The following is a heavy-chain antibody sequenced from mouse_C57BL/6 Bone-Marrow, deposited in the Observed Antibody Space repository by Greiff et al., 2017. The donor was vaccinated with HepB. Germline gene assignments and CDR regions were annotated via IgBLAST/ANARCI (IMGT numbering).Heavy chain of an antibody. D-gene: IGHD1-1*01. CDR2: IHPNSGST. CDR3: AKGCMTTVVAPGYFDY. CDR1: GYTFTSYW. J-gene: IGHJ2*01. Sequence: QVQLQQPGAELVKPGASVKLSCKASGYTFTSYWMHWVKQRPGQGLEWIGMIHPNSGSTNYNEKFKSKATLTVDKSSSTAYMQLSSLTSEDSAVYYCAKGCMTTVVAPGYFDYWGQGTTLTVSS. V-gene: IGHV1-64*01.